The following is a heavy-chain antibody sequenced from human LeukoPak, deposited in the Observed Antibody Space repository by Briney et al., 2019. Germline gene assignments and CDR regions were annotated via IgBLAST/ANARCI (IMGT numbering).Heavy chain of an antibody. Sequence: GGSLRLSCAASGFIVNNNYMSWVRQAPGKGLEWVSGIYSDGTTYYADSVRGRFTISRDNSKNTLYLQMNSLRAEDTAVYYCAKWGDYDILTGYYDSDYWGQGTLVTVSS. V-gene: IGHV3-53*01. D-gene: IGHD3-9*01. J-gene: IGHJ4*02. CDR1: GFIVNNNY. CDR2: IYSDGTT. CDR3: AKWGDYDILTGYYDSDY.